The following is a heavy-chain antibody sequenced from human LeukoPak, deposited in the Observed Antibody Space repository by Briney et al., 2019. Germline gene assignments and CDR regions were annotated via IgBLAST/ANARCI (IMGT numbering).Heavy chain of an antibody. J-gene: IGHJ3*02. V-gene: IGHV4-59*01. CDR1: GVSMSIYY. CDR2: ISYIGSS. CDR3: VGWQVAGAFEI. D-gene: IGHD6-19*01. Sequence: SETLSLTCTVSGVSMSIYYWSWIRQPTGKRLEWIAFISYIGSSNYNPSLTSRATISVDSSKNQFSLKLNSVTAADTAVYYCVGWQVAGAFEIWGQGTMVTVSS.